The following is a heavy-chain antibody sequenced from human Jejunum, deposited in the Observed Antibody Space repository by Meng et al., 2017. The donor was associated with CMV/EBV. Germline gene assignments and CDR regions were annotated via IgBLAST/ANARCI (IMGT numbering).Heavy chain of an antibody. CDR2: IITNTGGT. Sequence: VSCKASGYTFPGYNMHWVRQAPGQGLEWMGRIITNTGGTNYAQKFQGRVTMTRDTSISTGYMELNSLRSDDTAVYYCARGHNFGFEYWGQGTLVTVSS. V-gene: IGHV1-2*06. CDR1: GYTFPGYN. D-gene: IGHD1-1*01. CDR3: ARGHNFGFEY. J-gene: IGHJ4*02.